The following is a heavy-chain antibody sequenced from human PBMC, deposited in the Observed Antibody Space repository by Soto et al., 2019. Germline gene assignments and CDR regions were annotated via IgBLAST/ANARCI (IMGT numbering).Heavy chain of an antibody. Sequence: QVQLVQSGAEVKKPGASVKVSCKTSGYTFTSYHISWVRQAPGQGLEWMGWISAYNTNTNYAQKFQGRVTMTTDTLTSTAYMELRSLRSDDTAVYDCERDTPPTDYWGQGTLVTVSS. J-gene: IGHJ4*02. CDR3: ERDTPPTDY. V-gene: IGHV1-18*01. CDR1: GYTFTSYH. CDR2: ISAYNTNT.